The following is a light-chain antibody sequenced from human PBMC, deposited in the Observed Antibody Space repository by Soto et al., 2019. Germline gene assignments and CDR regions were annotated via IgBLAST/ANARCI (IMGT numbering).Light chain of an antibody. J-gene: IGKJ1*01. CDR3: QQYSNWPSWT. CDR1: QSVSSD. CDR2: GAS. V-gene: IGKV3-15*01. Sequence: EIEMTQSPATLSVSPGERVTLSCRASQSVSSDLAWYHRKPGQAHRLLIYGASTRATGIPARFSGSGFGTEFTITISSLQSEDFAVYYYQQYSNWPSWTVGQGTKVDIK.